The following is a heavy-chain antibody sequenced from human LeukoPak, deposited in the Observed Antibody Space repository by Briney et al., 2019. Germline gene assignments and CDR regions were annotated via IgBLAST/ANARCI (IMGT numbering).Heavy chain of an antibody. CDR2: ISSSGSTI. CDR3: ARELGLAVGYYYGMDV. CDR1: GFTFSSYE. J-gene: IGHJ6*02. V-gene: IGHV3-48*03. Sequence: GGSLRLSCAASGFTFSSYEMNWVRQAPGKGLEWVSYISSSGSTIYYADSVKGRFTISRDNAKNSLYLQMNSLRAEDTAVYYCARELGLAVGYYYGMDVWGQGTTVTVSS. D-gene: IGHD6-19*01.